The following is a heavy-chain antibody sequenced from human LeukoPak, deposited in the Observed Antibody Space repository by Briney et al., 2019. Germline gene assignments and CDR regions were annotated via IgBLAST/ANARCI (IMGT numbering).Heavy chain of an antibody. CDR2: IKQDGSEK. CDR1: GFTFSTYW. J-gene: IGHJ3*02. CDR3: ATLPAFDI. D-gene: IGHD3-10*01. V-gene: IGHV3-7*01. Sequence: AGGSLRLSCAASGFTFSTYWMSWVRQAPGKGLKWVANIKQDGSEKYYVDSVKGRFTISRDNAKNSLNLQMNGLRAEDTAVYYCATLPAFDIWGQGTMVTVSS.